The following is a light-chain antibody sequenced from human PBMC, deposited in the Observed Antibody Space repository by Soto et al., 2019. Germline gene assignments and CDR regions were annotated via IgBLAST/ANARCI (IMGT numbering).Light chain of an antibody. CDR1: QSISTY. V-gene: IGKV1-39*01. J-gene: IGKJ3*01. CDR2: AAS. CDR3: QQSYSTPRT. Sequence: DIQMTQSPSSLSASVGDRVTITCRASQSISTYLNWYQRKPGKAPNLLIYAASSLQSGVPSRFTDSGSGTDFTLTISSLQPEDFATYYCQQSYSTPRTFGPGTKVDI.